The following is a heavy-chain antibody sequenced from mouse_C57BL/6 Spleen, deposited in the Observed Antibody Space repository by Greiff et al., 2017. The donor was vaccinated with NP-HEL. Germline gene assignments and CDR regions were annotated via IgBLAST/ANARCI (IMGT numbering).Heavy chain of an antibody. D-gene: IGHD1-1*01. CDR1: GYTFTSYG. Sequence: VQLQESGAELARPGASVKLSCKASGYTFTSYGISWVKQRTGQGLEWIGEIYPRSGNTYYNEKFKGKATLTADKSSSTAYMELRSLTSEDSAVYFCARSKDGSAFAYWGQGTLVTVSA. J-gene: IGHJ3*01. CDR3: ARSKDGSAFAY. V-gene: IGHV1-81*01. CDR2: IYPRSGNT.